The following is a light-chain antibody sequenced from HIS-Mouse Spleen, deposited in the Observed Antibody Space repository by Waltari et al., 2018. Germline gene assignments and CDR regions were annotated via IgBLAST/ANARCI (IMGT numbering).Light chain of an antibody. J-gene: IGKJ1*01. CDR2: CAS. CDR1: QSVSSN. CDR3: QQYNNWPPWT. Sequence: EIVMTHTPATLSVSQGERATVSCRASQSVSSNLAWYQQKPVQAPRLLIYCASTRSTGIPARFSGSGSGTEFTLTISSMQSEDFAIYYCQQYNNWPPWTFGQGTKVEIK. V-gene: IGKV3-15*01.